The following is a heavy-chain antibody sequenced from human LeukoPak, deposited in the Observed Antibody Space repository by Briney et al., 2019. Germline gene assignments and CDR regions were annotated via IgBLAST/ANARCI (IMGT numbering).Heavy chain of an antibody. V-gene: IGHV4-34*01. CDR1: GGSFSGYY. CDR2: ISHSGST. CDR3: ARAGILRAPLY. J-gene: IGHJ4*02. Sequence: SETLSLTCAVYGGSFSGYYWSWIRQPPGKGLEWIGEISHSGSTNYNPSLKSRVTISVDTSKNQFSLKLSSVTAADTAVYYCARAGILRAPLYWGQGTLVTVSS. D-gene: IGHD6-13*01.